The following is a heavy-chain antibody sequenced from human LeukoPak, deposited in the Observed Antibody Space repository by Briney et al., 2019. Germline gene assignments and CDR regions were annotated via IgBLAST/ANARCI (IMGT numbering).Heavy chain of an antibody. CDR2: IRSNGRDT. D-gene: IGHD2-15*01. CDR3: AKGGYTTWFDP. CDR1: GFTFREYS. J-gene: IGHJ5*02. V-gene: IGHV3-23*01. Sequence: GGSLRLSCAASGFTFREYSMSWVRQAQGKGLEWVSNIRSNGRDTYYIDSVKGRFTISRDNSKNTVYLEMSSLRVEDTGVYYCAKGGYTTWFDPWGQGTLVTVSS.